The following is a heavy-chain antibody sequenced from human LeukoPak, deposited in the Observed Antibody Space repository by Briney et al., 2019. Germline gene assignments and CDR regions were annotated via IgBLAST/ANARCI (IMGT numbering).Heavy chain of an antibody. D-gene: IGHD6-19*01. J-gene: IGHJ4*02. CDR2: TSGRGDST. CDR3: AKDRIAVTDDLDS. V-gene: IGHV3-23*01. Sequence: PGGSLRLSCAASGFTFRDHYMTWIRQAPGKGLEWVSATSGRGDSTHYADSVKGRFTISRDNSRNTLYLQMSSLTAEDTAVYYCAKDRIAVTDDLDSWGQGTLVTVSS. CDR1: GFTFRDHY.